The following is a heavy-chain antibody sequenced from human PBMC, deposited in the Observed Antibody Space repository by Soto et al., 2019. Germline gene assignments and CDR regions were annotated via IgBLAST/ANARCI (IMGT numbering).Heavy chain of an antibody. V-gene: IGHV1-18*01. CDR2: ISLYSDGT. D-gene: IGHD2-2*01. CDR3: ARVVPGAEAWFGP. CDR1: GYTFSNYG. Sequence: CCKTSGYTFSNYGITWVRQAPGQPLEWLGWISLYSDGTNYAQKFQGRVSMTTDTSTTTAYMELRSLRSDDTAVYYCARVVPGAEAWFGPWGQGTLVTVSS. J-gene: IGHJ5*02.